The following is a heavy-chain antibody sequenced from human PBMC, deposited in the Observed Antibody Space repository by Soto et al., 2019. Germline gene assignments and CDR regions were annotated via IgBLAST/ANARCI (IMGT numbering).Heavy chain of an antibody. Sequence: PGGSLRRSCAASGFTFSSYGMHWVRQAPGKGLEWVSGISYDGSNKYYANYVMVRFTISRDNSKTTLYLQSNSLRAEDTAVYYCAKSKALTYDYYGMDVWGQGTTVTVSS. CDR2: ISYDGSNK. CDR1: GFTFSSYG. J-gene: IGHJ6*02. CDR3: AKSKALTYDYYGMDV. V-gene: IGHV3-30*18.